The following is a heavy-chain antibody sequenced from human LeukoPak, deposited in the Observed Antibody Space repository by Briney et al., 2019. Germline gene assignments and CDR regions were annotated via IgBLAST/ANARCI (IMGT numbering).Heavy chain of an antibody. Sequence: GGSLRLSCAASGFTFSSYGMHWVRQAPGKGLEWVAFIRYDGSNKYYADSVKGRFTISRDNSKNTLYLQMNSLRAEDTAVYYCAKDGKTIFGVVIRGDYWGQGTLVTASS. V-gene: IGHV3-30*02. D-gene: IGHD3-3*01. CDR3: AKDGKTIFGVVIRGDY. CDR1: GFTFSSYG. J-gene: IGHJ4*02. CDR2: IRYDGSNK.